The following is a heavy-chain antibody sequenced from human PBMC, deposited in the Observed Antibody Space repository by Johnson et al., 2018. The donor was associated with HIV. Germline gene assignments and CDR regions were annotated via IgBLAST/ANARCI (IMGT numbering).Heavy chain of an antibody. CDR2: IKRKSDGGTT. CDR3: TTIGLGSSSWRYDAFDI. CDR1: EFTLSNAW. Sequence: MQLVESGGGLVKPGGSLRLSCAASEFTLSNAWMSWVRQVPGKGLEWVGRIKRKSDGGTTEYAAPVKGRFSISRDDSKNTLYLQMNSLKTEDTAVYYCTTIGLGSSSWRYDAFDIWGQGTMVTVSS. V-gene: IGHV3-15*01. J-gene: IGHJ3*02. D-gene: IGHD6-13*01.